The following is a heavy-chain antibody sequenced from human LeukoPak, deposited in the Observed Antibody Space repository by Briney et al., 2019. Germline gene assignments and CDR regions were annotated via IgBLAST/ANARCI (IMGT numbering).Heavy chain of an antibody. CDR3: ARWTSPFDP. CDR2: VTSSSSTI. CDR1: GFTFSSYS. D-gene: IGHD3/OR15-3a*01. Sequence: GGSLRLSCVASGFTFSSYSMNWVRQAPGKGPEWISYVTSSSSTIYYADSVKGRFTISRDNAKNSLYLQMNSLRDEDTAVYYCARWTSPFDPWGRGALSPSPQ. J-gene: IGHJ5*02. V-gene: IGHV3-48*02.